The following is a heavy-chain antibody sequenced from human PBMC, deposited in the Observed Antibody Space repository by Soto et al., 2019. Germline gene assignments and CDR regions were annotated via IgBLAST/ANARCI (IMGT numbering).Heavy chain of an antibody. CDR3: ARGNAMDD. CDR1: GGSISSYY. Sequence: SETLSLTCTVSGGSISSYYWSWIRQPPGKGLEWIGYIYYTASTNYNPSLKSRVTISADTSKSQFSLKLRAVTAADTAVYYCARGNAMDDWGQGTTVTVSS. V-gene: IGHV4-59*01. CDR2: IYYTAST. J-gene: IGHJ6*02.